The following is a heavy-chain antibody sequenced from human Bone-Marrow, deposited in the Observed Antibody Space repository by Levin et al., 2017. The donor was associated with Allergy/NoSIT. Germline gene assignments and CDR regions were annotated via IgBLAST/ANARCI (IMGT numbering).Heavy chain of an antibody. CDR3: AGRDGYKYMAY. Sequence: SETLSLTCAVSGGSITVGGYSWTWIRQPPGKGLEWIGSISQGGSTNYNPSLKRRVTISLDTSKNQFSLKLFSVTAADTAVYYCAGRDGYKYMAYWGQGTLVSASS. D-gene: IGHD5-24*01. CDR2: ISQGGST. CDR1: GGSITVGGYS. V-gene: IGHV4-30-2*01. J-gene: IGHJ4*02.